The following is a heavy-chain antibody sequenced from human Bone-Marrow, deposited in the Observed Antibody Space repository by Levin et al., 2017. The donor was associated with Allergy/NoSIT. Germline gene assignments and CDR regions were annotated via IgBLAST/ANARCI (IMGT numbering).Heavy chain of an antibody. CDR2: ISAYNGDT. D-gene: IGHD3-22*01. Sequence: ASVKVSCKASGYTFNSYGFSWVRQAPGQGLEWMGWISAYNGDTKYGQKFQGRITLTIDPSTRTAYMELRSLRSDDTAVYFCAGDDSSGDYATSPIDYWGQGTLVTVSS. CDR3: AGDDSSGDYATSPIDY. J-gene: IGHJ4*02. CDR1: GYTFNSYG. V-gene: IGHV1-18*01.